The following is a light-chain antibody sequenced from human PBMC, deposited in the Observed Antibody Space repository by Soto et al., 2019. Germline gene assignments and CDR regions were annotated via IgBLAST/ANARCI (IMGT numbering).Light chain of an antibody. CDR2: GAS. V-gene: IGKV3-15*01. CDR3: QQYNHWPLT. Sequence: EIVMTQSPAILSVSPGERATLSCRASQSVSTNLAWFQQKPGQTPRLLFNGASTRATGIPARFTGSGSGTEFILTISSLQSEDLAVYYCQQYNHWPLTFGGGTKVDIK. J-gene: IGKJ4*01. CDR1: QSVSTN.